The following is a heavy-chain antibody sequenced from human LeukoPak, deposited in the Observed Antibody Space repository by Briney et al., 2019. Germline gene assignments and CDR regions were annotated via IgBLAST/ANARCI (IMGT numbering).Heavy chain of an antibody. Sequence: GGSLGLSCAACGFAFSSYTMNWARQAPGKGLEWVASINSGGSTPHYADSVKGRFTISRDNDQNVLYLQMNGLRADDAAVYYCLRGDSRDFWGQGTLVSVSS. CDR2: INSGGSTP. V-gene: IGHV3-21*06. CDR3: LRGDSRDF. J-gene: IGHJ4*02. CDR1: GFAFSSYT. D-gene: IGHD3-22*01.